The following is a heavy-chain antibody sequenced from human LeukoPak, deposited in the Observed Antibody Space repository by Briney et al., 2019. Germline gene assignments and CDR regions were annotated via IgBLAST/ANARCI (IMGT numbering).Heavy chain of an antibody. CDR2: IYYSGST. V-gene: IGHV4-59*01. CDR3: ARRFDFWSAYYAMDV. CDR1: GGSISSYY. D-gene: IGHD3-3*01. Sequence: SETLSPTCTVSGGSISSYYWSWIRQPPGKGLEWIGYIYYSGSTNYNPSLKSRVTISVDTSNNQFSLKLKSVTAADTAVYYCARRFDFWSAYYAMDVWGQGTTVTVSS. J-gene: IGHJ6*02.